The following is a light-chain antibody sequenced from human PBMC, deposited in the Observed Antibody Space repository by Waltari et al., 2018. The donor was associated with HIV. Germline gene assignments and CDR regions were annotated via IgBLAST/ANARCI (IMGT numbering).Light chain of an antibody. CDR2: DVS. V-gene: IGLV2-14*01. CDR1: SSDVGGYNY. Sequence: TQPASVSGSPGQSITISCTGTSSDVGGYNYVSWYQQHPGKAPKLMIYDVSNRPSGVSNRFSGSKSGNTASLTISGLQAEDEADYYCSSYTSSSTWVFGGGTKLTVL. J-gene: IGLJ3*02. CDR3: SSYTSSSTWV.